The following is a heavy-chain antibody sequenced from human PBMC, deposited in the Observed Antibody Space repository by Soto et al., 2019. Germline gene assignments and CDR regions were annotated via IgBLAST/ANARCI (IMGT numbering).Heavy chain of an antibody. J-gene: IGHJ6*02. D-gene: IGHD2-15*01. CDR2: IIPIFGTA. CDR3: ARSQGGSSSLDIYYYYYYGMDV. CDR1: GGTFGSYA. V-gene: IGHV1-69*01. Sequence: QVQLVQSGAEVKKPGSSVKVSCKAPGGTFGSYAISWVRQAPGQGLEWMGGIIPIFGTANYAQKFQGRVTITADDSTSTGYMELSSLRSEDTAVYYCARSQGGSSSLDIYYYYYYGMDVWGQGTTVTVSS.